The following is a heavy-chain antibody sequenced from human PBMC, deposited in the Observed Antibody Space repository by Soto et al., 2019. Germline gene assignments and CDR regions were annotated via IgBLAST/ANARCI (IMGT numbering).Heavy chain of an antibody. D-gene: IGHD3-3*01. CDR3: ANRITVFGLLISPFDV. V-gene: IGHV4-34*01. CDR2: INHTGGT. J-gene: IGHJ5*01. Sequence: ETLSRTPVFTGGYLSGSFCNSIRQPPGRELEWIGKINHTGGTHYNPSLKSRVTMSVDTSQNQFSLRLISVTAADTAIYYCANRITVFGLLISPFDVWGQGTQVTASS. CDR1: GGYLSGSF.